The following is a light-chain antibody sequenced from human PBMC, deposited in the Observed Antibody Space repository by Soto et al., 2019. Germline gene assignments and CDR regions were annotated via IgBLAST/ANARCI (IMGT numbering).Light chain of an antibody. CDR3: QSYDSGLGGYVI. V-gene: IGLV1-40*01. CDR1: SSSAGSVYN. J-gene: IGLJ2*01. Sequence: QSVLTQPPSVSVAPGQRVTISCTGSSSSAGSVYNVHWYQQRPGTAPKLLIYDNSERPSGVPDRFSGSKSGISASLAITGLQAEDEADYYCQSYDSGLGGYVIFGGGTKLTVL. CDR2: DNS.